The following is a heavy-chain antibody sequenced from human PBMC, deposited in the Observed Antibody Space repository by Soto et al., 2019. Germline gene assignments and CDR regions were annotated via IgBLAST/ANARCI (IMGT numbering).Heavy chain of an antibody. D-gene: IGHD2-21*01. CDR3: ARRWGGTFDY. CDR2: IYYSGST. J-gene: IGHJ4*02. CDR1: GGSISSYY. Sequence: PSETLSLTCTVSGGSISSYYWSWIRQPPGKGLEWIGYIYYSGSTNYNPSLKSRVTISADTSKNQFSLKLSSVTAADTAVYYCARRWGGTFDYWGQGTLVTVSS. V-gene: IGHV4-59*01.